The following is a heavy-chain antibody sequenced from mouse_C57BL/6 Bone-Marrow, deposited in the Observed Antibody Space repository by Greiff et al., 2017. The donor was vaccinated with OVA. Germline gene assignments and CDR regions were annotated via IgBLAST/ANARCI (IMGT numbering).Heavy chain of an antibody. CDR1: EYEFPSHD. V-gene: IGHV5-2*01. Sequence: EVQLQESGGGLVQPGESLKLSCESNEYEFPSHDMSWVRKTPEKRLELVAAINSDGGSTYYPDTMERRFIISRDNTKKTLYLQMSSLRSEDTAWYYCASPSIVTTRYYAMDYWGQGTSVTVSS. D-gene: IGHD2-5*01. CDR2: INSDGGST. CDR3: ASPSIVTTRYYAMDY. J-gene: IGHJ4*01.